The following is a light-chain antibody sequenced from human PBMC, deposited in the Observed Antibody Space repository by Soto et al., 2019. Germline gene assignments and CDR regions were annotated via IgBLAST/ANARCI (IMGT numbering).Light chain of an antibody. V-gene: IGKV3-11*01. J-gene: IGKJ2*01. CDR3: QHRSNWLYT. CDR2: DAS. Sequence: ELVLTQSPATLSLSPGERATLSCRASQSVSNHLAWYRQKPGQPPRLLIYDASKRPSGIPARFSGSGSGTDFTLTISSLEPEDFAVYYCQHRSNWLYTFGQGTKLEI. CDR1: QSVSNH.